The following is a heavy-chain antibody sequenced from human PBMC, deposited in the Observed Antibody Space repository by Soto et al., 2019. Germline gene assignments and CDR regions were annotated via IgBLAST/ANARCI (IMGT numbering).Heavy chain of an antibody. CDR1: GGSISGGDYY. V-gene: IGHV4-30-4*01. CDR3: ARVYYGSGSLYYFDY. CDR2: IYDSGTT. D-gene: IGHD3-10*01. Sequence: SETLSLTCTVSGGSISGGDYYWSWIRQPPGKGLEWIGYIYDSGTTYYNPSLKSRVTISVDTSKNQFSLKLTSVTAADTAVYYCARVYYGSGSLYYFDYWGQGXLVTVSS. J-gene: IGHJ4*02.